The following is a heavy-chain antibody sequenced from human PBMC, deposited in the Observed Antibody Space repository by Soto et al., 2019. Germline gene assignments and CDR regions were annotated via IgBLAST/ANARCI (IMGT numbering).Heavy chain of an antibody. CDR3: ARGNYYDSSGDSLFDL. CDR1: GGTFSSYA. D-gene: IGHD3-22*01. CDR2: IIPIFGTA. J-gene: IGHJ2*01. Sequence: QVQLVQSGAAVKKPGSSVKVSCKASGGTFSSYAISWVRQAPGQGLEWMGGIIPIFGTANYAQQFQGRVTITAGESTSTAYMELSSLRSEDTAVDYCARGNYYDSSGDSLFDLWGRGTLVTVSS. V-gene: IGHV1-69*12.